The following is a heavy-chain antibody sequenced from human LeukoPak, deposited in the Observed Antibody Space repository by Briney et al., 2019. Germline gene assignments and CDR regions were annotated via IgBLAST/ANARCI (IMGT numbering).Heavy chain of an antibody. V-gene: IGHV4-39*01. CDR3: ARYPRGAYGSGSSVNAFDI. Sequence: PSETLSLICSVSSGSISSSSYYWGSIRRPPGKGLEWVGSIYYSGNTYYNPSLKSRVTLSVDTSKNQFSLKLSSVTAADTAVYYCARYPRGAYGSGSSVNAFDIWGQGTMVTVSS. CDR1: SGSISSSSYY. D-gene: IGHD3-10*01. J-gene: IGHJ3*02. CDR2: IYYSGNT.